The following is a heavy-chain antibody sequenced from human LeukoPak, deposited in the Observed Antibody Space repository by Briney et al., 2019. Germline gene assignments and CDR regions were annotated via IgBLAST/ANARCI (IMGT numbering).Heavy chain of an antibody. Sequence: GGSLRLSCAASGFTFSSHAMHWVRQAPGKGLEWVSFVSFDGRNKNYADSVRGRFTISRDDSKNTLYLQMSSLRNEDTAVYFCARIVGHTRSEFWGQGTLVTVSS. J-gene: IGHJ4*02. CDR2: VSFDGRNK. V-gene: IGHV3-30*04. CDR1: GFTFSSHA. CDR3: ARIVGHTRSEF. D-gene: IGHD1-26*01.